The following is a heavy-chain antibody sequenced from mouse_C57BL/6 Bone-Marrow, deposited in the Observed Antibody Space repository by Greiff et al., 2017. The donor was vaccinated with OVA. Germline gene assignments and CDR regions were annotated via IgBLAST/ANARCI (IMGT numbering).Heavy chain of an antibody. V-gene: IGHV1-69*01. CDR1: GYTFTSYW. CDR3: ARSRFSWFAY. CDR2: IDPSDSYT. J-gene: IGHJ3*01. Sequence: QVQLQQPGAELVMPGASVKLSCKASGYTFTSYWMHWVKQRPGQGLEWIGEIDPSDSYTNYNQKFKGKSTLTVDKSSSTAYLQLSSRTSEDSAVYYCARSRFSWFAYWGQGTLVTVSA.